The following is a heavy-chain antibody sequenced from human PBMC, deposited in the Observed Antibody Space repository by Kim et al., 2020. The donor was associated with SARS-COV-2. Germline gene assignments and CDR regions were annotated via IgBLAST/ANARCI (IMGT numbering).Heavy chain of an antibody. CDR3: ASLGGGLVSPIKYYYYGMDV. D-gene: IGHD6-19*01. Sequence: SVKVSCKASGGTFSSYTISWVRQAPGQGLEWMGRIIPILGIANYAQKFQGRVTITAYKSTSTAYMELSSLRSEDTAVYYCASLGGGLVSPIKYYYYGMDVWGQGTTVTVSS. CDR2: IIPILGIA. J-gene: IGHJ6*02. V-gene: IGHV1-69*02. CDR1: GGTFSSYT.